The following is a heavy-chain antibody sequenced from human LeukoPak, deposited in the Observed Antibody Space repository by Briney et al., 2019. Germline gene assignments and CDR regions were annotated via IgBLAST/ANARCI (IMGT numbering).Heavy chain of an antibody. J-gene: IGHJ6*03. D-gene: IGHD6-13*01. V-gene: IGHV3-7*01. Sequence: GGSLRLSCAASGFTFSSYWMSWVRQAPGKGLEWVANIKQDGSEKYYVDSVKGRFTISRDNAKNSLYLQMNSLRAEDTAVYYCARGGSIAAAAFWYYYYMDVWGKGTTVTVSS. CDR3: ARGGSIAAAAFWYYYYMDV. CDR2: IKQDGSEK. CDR1: GFTFSSYW.